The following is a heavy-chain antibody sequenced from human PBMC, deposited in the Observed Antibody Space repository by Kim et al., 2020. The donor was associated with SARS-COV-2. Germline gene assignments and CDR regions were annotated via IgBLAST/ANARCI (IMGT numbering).Heavy chain of an antibody. J-gene: IGHJ4*02. V-gene: IGHV4-4*02. CDR1: GGSVSSDYC. CDR2: ICPSGAP. Sequence: SETLSLTCAVAGGSVSSDYCWTWIRQPPGKGLEWIGEICPSGAPNYNPSLKSGVTMSVDTSRNEFSLNLRSVTDADTAVYFCARDTSGYTEFDYWGQGT. CDR3: ARDTSGYTEFDY. D-gene: IGHD5-12*01.